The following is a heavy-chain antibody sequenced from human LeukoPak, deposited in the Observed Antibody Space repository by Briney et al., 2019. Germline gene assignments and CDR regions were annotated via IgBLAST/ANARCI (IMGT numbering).Heavy chain of an antibody. CDR1: GFSFSSHA. J-gene: IGHJ6*03. Sequence: GGSLRLSCAASGFSFSSHAMSWVRQAPGKGLEWVSAISGGGENIQYIDSVKGQFTISRDNSKNTLYLQMNSLRAEDTAVYYCARAYSLVPAAMRYYYYMDVWGKGTTVTVSS. CDR3: ARAYSLVPAAMRYYYYMDV. V-gene: IGHV3-23*01. CDR2: ISGGGENI. D-gene: IGHD2-2*01.